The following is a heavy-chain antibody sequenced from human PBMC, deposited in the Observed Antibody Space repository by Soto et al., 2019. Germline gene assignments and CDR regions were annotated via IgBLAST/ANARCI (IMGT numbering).Heavy chain of an antibody. CDR1: GYTFTNND. Sequence: ASVNVSFKASGYTFTNNDVSWVRQATGQGLEWMGWMNPGSGDTGYAQKFQGRVTMTRDISIATAYMELNSLTSEDTAIYYCARMESFGSLNWFDPWGQGTLVTVSS. J-gene: IGHJ5*02. D-gene: IGHD5-18*01. CDR3: ARMESFGSLNWFDP. V-gene: IGHV1-8*02. CDR2: MNPGSGDT.